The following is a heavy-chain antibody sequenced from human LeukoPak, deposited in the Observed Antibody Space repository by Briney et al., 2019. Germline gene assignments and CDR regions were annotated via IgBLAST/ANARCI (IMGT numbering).Heavy chain of an antibody. Sequence: SQTLSLTCTVSGGSISSGDYYWSWIRQPPGKGLEWIGYIYYSGSTYYNPSLKSRVTISVDTSKNQFYLKLSSVTAADTAVYYCARVSGSYYDGYYFDYWGQGTLVTVSS. J-gene: IGHJ4*02. CDR3: ARVSGSYYDGYYFDY. CDR2: IYYSGST. D-gene: IGHD1-26*01. CDR1: GGSISSGDYY. V-gene: IGHV4-30-4*08.